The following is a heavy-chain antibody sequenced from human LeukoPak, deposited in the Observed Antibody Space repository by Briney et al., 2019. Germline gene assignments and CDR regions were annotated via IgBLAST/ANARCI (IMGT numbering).Heavy chain of an antibody. CDR1: GGSISSYY. V-gene: IGHV4-59*01. CDR3: ARASPEYSSSPRYYFDY. J-gene: IGHJ4*02. D-gene: IGHD6-6*01. CDR2: IYYSGST. Sequence: SETLSPTCTVSGGSISSYYWSWIRQPPGKGLEWIGYIYYSGSTNYNPSLKSRVTISVDTSKNQFSLKLSSVTAEDTAVYYCARASPEYSSSPRYYFDYWGQGTLVTVSS.